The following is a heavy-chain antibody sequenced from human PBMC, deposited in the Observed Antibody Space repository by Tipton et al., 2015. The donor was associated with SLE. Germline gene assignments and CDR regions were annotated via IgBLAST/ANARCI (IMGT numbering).Heavy chain of an antibody. CDR3: ARDRVNTVEGYFDL. CDR2: IYYSGST. J-gene: IGHJ2*01. V-gene: IGHV4-61*08. Sequence: TLSLTCTVSGGSISSGGYYWSWIRQPPGKGLEWIGYIYYSGSTNYNPSLKSRVTISVDTSKNQFSLKLSSVTAADTAVYYCARDRVNTVEGYFDLWGRGTLVTVSS. CDR1: GGSISSGGYY. D-gene: IGHD6-19*01.